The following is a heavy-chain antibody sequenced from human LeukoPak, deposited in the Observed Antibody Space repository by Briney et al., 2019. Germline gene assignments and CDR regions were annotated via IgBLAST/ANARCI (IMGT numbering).Heavy chain of an antibody. D-gene: IGHD2-15*01. V-gene: IGHV3-23*01. J-gene: IGHJ4*02. Sequence: HPGGSLRLSYAASGFTFSSYAMSWVRQAPGKGLEWASAISGSGGSTYYADSVKGRFTISRDNSKNTLYLQMNSLRAEDTAVYYCAKDRAPGVVAATHGVDYWGQGTLVTVSS. CDR2: ISGSGGST. CDR1: GFTFSSYA. CDR3: AKDRAPGVVAATHGVDY.